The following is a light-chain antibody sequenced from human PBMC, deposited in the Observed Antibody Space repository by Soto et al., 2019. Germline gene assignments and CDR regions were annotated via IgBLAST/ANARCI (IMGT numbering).Light chain of an antibody. J-gene: IGKJ4*01. CDR3: QNYNSAPLT. CDR2: ATS. Sequence: DIPMTQSPSSLSASVGDRVTITCRASQDISNSLAWYQQKPGKVPKVLIYATSILQSGVPARFSGSGSGTDFTLTISNLQPEDVATYYCQNYNSAPLTFGGGTKVEI. V-gene: IGKV1-27*01. CDR1: QDISNS.